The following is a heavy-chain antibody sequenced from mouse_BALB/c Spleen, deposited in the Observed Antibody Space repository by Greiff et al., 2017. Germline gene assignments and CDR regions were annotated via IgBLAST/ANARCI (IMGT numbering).Heavy chain of an antibody. V-gene: IGHV5-17*02. CDR2: ISSGSSTI. J-gene: IGHJ2*01. CDR3: TDGNYYFDY. Sequence: EVQLVESGGGLVQPGGSRKLSCAASGFTFSSFGMHWVRQAPEKGLEWVAYISSGSSTIYYADTVKGRFTISRDNPKNTLFLHMTSLRSEDTAMYYCTDGNYYFDYWGQGTTLTVAS. D-gene: IGHD2-1*01. CDR1: GFTFSSFG.